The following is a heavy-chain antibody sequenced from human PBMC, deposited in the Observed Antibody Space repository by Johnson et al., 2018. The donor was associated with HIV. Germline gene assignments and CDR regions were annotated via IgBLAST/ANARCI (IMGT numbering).Heavy chain of an antibody. CDR3: DCIAAATRAFDI. D-gene: IGHD6-13*01. V-gene: IGHV3-30-3*01. Sequence: QVQLVESGGGVVQPGRSLRLSCAASGFTFSSYAMHWVRQAPGKGLEWVAVISYDGSNKYYADSVKGRFTISRDNSKNTLYLQMNSLRAEDTAVYYCDCIAAATRAFDIWGQGTMVTVSS. CDR1: GFTFSSYA. J-gene: IGHJ3*02. CDR2: ISYDGSNK.